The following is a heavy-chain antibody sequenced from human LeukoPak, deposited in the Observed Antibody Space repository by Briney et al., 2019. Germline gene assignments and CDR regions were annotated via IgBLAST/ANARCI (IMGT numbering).Heavy chain of an antibody. D-gene: IGHD3-22*01. Sequence: SVKVSCKASGGTFSSYAISWVRQAPGQGLEWMGGIIPIFGTANYAQKFQGRVTITADESTSTAYMELSSLRSEDTAVYYCARGNDYYGSSGGLHYFDYWGQGTLVTVSS. V-gene: IGHV1-69*13. CDR1: GGTFSSYA. CDR2: IIPIFGTA. CDR3: ARGNDYYGSSGGLHYFDY. J-gene: IGHJ4*02.